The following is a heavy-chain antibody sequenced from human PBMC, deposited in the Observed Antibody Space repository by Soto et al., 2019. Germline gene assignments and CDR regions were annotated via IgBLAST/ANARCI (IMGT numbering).Heavy chain of an antibody. J-gene: IGHJ4*02. D-gene: IGHD2-2*02. V-gene: IGHV1-46*01. Sequence: QIQLVQSGAEVRKPGASVKVSCKASGYTVTSYYMHWVRQAPGQGLEWMGIINPSGGSTTYAQKLQGRLTMTRNTSTSTVYMELSSLRSEDTAMYYCARTPGYTDRNYLDYWCQGTLVTVSS. CDR3: ARTPGYTDRNYLDY. CDR2: INPSGGST. CDR1: GYTVTSYY.